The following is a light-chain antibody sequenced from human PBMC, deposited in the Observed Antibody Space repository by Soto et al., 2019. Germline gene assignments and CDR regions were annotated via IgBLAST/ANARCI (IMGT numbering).Light chain of an antibody. J-gene: IGLJ1*01. CDR3: SAYAGIGTFYV. CDR2: DAS. V-gene: IGLV2-23*01. Sequence: QSVLTQPASVSESPGQSITISCTGTSNGIGSHNFVSWYQQHPGKAPKLLIYDASKRPSGVSNRFSGSKSGYTASLTISGLQAADEADYYCSAYAGIGTFYVLGPGTKVTV. CDR1: SNGIGSHNF.